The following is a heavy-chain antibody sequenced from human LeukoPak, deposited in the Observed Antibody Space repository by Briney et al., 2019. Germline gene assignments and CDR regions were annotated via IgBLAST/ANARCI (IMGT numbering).Heavy chain of an antibody. V-gene: IGHV3-23*01. CDR2: ISGSGGST. CDR3: AKTQQLVYFDY. CDR1: GFTFSSYA. Sequence: GGSLRLSYAASGFTFSSYAMSWVRQAPGKGLEWVPAISGSGGSTYYADSVKGRFTISRDNSKNTLYLQMNSLRAEDTAVYYCAKTQQLVYFDYWGQGTLVTVSS. J-gene: IGHJ4*02. D-gene: IGHD6-13*01.